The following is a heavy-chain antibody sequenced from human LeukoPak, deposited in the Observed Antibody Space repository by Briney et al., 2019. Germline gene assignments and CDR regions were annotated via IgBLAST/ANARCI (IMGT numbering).Heavy chain of an antibody. CDR1: GGSISSGSYY. D-gene: IGHD3-10*01. V-gene: IGHV4-61*02. J-gene: IGHJ3*02. CDR3: ARLSIERFGESSALAQQNAFDI. Sequence: SETLSLTCTVSGGSISSGSYYWSWIRQPAGKGLEWIGRIYTSGSTNYNPSLKSRVTISVDTSKNQFSLKLSSVTAADTAVYYCARLSIERFGESSALAQQNAFDIWGQGTMVTVSS. CDR2: IYTSGST.